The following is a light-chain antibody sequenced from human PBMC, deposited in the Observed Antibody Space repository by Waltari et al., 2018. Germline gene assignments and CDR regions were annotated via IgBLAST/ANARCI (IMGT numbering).Light chain of an antibody. V-gene: IGLV1-40*01. CDR1: GSNLGAGYD. CDR3: QSYDDSLSGGV. CDR2: HNT. J-gene: IGLJ3*02. Sequence: QSVLTQPPSVSGAPGQTVTISCAGSGSNLGAGYDVHWYQQVPGTAPKLLINHNTNRPPGFPERFSGSKSGTSASLAITGLQAEDEADYYCQSYDDSLSGGVFGGGTKLTVL.